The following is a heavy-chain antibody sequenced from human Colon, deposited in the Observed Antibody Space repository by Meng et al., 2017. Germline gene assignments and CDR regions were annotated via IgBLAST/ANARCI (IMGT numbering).Heavy chain of an antibody. CDR3: ARGRYSGYLP. Sequence: QVQLHEWRAGLLKPRETPSLSRAVHGGSFSGYYWSWIRQHPGKGLEWIGEINHSGSTNYNPSLQSRVTISVDTSKNQFSLKLSSVTAADTAVYYCARGRYSGYLPWGQGTLVTVSS. V-gene: IGHV4-34*01. CDR1: GGSFSGYY. CDR2: INHSGST. J-gene: IGHJ5*02. D-gene: IGHD5-12*01.